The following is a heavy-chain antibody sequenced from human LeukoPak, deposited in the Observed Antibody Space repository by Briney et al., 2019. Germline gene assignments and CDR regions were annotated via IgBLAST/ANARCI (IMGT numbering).Heavy chain of an antibody. V-gene: IGHV1-18*01. CDR2: ISAYNGNT. CDR1: GYTFTSYG. D-gene: IGHD5-18*01. Sequence: ASVKVSCKASGYTFTSYGISWVRQAPGQGLECMGWISAYNGNTNYAQKLQGRVSMTTDTSTSTAYMELRSLRSDDTAVYYCARDLEGYSYGYNWFDPWGQGTLVTVSS. J-gene: IGHJ5*02. CDR3: ARDLEGYSYGYNWFDP.